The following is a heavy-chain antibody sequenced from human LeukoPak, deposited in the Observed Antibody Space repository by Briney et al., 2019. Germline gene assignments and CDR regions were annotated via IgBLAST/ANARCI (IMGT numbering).Heavy chain of an antibody. J-gene: IGHJ4*02. CDR2: ISSSSSYT. V-gene: IGHV3-11*06. Sequence: GGSLRLSCEASGFTFSDYYMSWIRQAPGKGLEWVSYISSSSSYTNYADSVKGRFTISRDNAKNSLYLQMNSLRAEDTAVYYCATTFGGTYTAFDYWGQGTLVTVSS. D-gene: IGHD1-26*01. CDR1: GFTFSDYY. CDR3: ATTFGGTYTAFDY.